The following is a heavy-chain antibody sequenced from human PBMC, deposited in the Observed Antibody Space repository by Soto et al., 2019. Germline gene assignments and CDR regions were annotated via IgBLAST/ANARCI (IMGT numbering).Heavy chain of an antibody. Sequence: VGSLRLSCAASGFAFSTFAMTWVRQAPGKGLEWVAAISVSGNNAYYADSVKGRFTISRDNSQNSVFLQMSSLRADDTAVYYCARDQLRPGILYSLGVLLPEYGLWGQGTLVTVSS. V-gene: IGHV3-23*01. J-gene: IGHJ4*02. CDR2: ISVSGNNA. D-gene: IGHD3-22*01. CDR3: ARDQLRPGILYSLGVLLPEYGL. CDR1: GFAFSTFA.